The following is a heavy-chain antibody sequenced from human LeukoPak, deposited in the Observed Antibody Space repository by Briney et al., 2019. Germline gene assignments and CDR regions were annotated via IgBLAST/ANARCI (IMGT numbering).Heavy chain of an antibody. J-gene: IGHJ6*02. D-gene: IGHD3-9*01. Sequence: GRSLRLSCAASGFTFSSYGMHWVRQAPGKGLEWVVVIWYDGSNKYYADSVKGRFTISRDNSKNTLYLQMNSLRAEDTAVYYCARDPPSPYYDILTGSYYYYYGMDVWGQGTTVTVSS. V-gene: IGHV3-33*01. CDR1: GFTFSSYG. CDR3: ARDPPSPYYDILTGSYYYYYGMDV. CDR2: IWYDGSNK.